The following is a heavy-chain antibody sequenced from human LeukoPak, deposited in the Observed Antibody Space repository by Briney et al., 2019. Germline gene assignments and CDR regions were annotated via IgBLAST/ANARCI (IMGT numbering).Heavy chain of an antibody. CDR2: MYPSGST. J-gene: IGHJ4*02. CDR1: GGSISSSNW. V-gene: IGHV4-4*02. Sequence: SGTLSLTCAVSGGSISSSNWWSWVRQPPGKGLEWIGEMYPSGSTNYNPSLKSRVTISVDTSKNQFSLKLSSVTAADTAVYYCARQWLVNGWGQGTLVTVSS. CDR3: ARQWLVNG. D-gene: IGHD6-19*01.